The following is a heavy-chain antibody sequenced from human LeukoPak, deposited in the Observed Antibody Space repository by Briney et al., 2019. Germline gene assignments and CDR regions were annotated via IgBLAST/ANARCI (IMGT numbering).Heavy chain of an antibody. CDR3: ARRFDS. CDR2: IGPGGDI. J-gene: IGHJ4*02. Sequence: GGCLRLSCVASGFSFTAYSMNWVRQAPGRGLEWISYIGPGGDIYYADSVTGRFTVSRDIAKNSLYLQMNGLRVEDTAVYYCARRFDSWGQGTLVTVSS. CDR1: GFSFTAYS. V-gene: IGHV3-48*01.